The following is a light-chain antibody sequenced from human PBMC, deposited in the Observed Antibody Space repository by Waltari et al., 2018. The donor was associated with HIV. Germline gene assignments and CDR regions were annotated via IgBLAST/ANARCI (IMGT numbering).Light chain of an antibody. V-gene: IGKV4-1*01. J-gene: IGKJ1*01. CDR2: WAS. Sequence: DIVMTQSPDSLAVSLGERATINCKSSQSVLYSSNNKNYLAWYQQKPGQPPTRLIYWASTRESGVPDRFSGSGSGTDFTLTISSLQAEDVAVYYCQQYYSTPPTFGQGTKVEIK. CDR1: QSVLYSSNNKNY. CDR3: QQYYSTPPT.